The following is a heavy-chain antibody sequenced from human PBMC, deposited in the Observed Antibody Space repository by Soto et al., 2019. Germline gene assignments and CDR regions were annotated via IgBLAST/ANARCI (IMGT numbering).Heavy chain of an antibody. D-gene: IGHD5-12*01. V-gene: IGHV3-23*01. J-gene: IGHJ2*01. CDR3: AKRVSGTDVDIVATKTDWYFDL. CDR2: ISGSGGST. Sequence: EVQLLESGGGLVQPGGSLRLSCAASGFTFSSYAMSWVRQAPGKGLEWVSAISGSGGSTYYADSVKGRFTISRDNSKNTLYLQMNSLRAEDTAVYYCAKRVSGTDVDIVATKTDWYFDLWGRGTLVTVSS. CDR1: GFTFSSYA.